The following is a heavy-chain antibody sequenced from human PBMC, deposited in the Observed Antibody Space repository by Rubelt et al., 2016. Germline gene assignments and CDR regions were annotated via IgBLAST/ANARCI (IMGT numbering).Heavy chain of an antibody. J-gene: IGHJ4*02. D-gene: IGHD6-13*01. CDR3: VRDGATWYEDF. V-gene: IGHV1-2*06. CDR2: INPNNAGT. CDR1: TFTDYY. Sequence: TFTDYYMHWVRQAPGQGLEWMGRINPNNAGTNYAQKFQGRVTMTRDTSISTAFMELNRLRSDDTAVYYCVRDGATWYEDFWGQGTLVTVSS.